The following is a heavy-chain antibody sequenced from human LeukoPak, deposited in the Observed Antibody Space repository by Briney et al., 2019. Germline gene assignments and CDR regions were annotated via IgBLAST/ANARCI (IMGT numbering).Heavy chain of an antibody. J-gene: IGHJ4*02. CDR1: GGSFSGYY. Sequence: PSETLSLTCAVYGGSFSGYYWSWIRQPPGKGLEWIGSIYYSGSTYYNPSLKSRVTISVDTSKNQFSLKLSSVTAADTAVYYCARGLSSGIANDYWGQGTLVTVSS. D-gene: IGHD1-26*01. CDR3: ARGLSSGIANDY. CDR2: IYYSGST. V-gene: IGHV4-34*01.